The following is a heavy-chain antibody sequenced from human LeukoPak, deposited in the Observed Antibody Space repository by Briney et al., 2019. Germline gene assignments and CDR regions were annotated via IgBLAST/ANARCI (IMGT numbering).Heavy chain of an antibody. V-gene: IGHV3-7*01. Sequence: PGGSLRLSCAASGFTFSNYWMSWVRQAPGKGLEWVANIKQDGSEKFYVDSVKGGLTISRDNAKNSLYLQMNSLRVEDTAVYYCARVQGSSGPGIFEYWGQGTLVTVSS. J-gene: IGHJ4*02. D-gene: IGHD6-19*01. CDR2: IKQDGSEK. CDR3: ARVQGSSGPGIFEY. CDR1: GFTFSNYW.